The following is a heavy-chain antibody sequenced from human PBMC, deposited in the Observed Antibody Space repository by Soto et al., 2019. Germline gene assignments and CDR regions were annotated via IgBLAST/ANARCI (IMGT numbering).Heavy chain of an antibody. J-gene: IGHJ3*02. Sequence: GESLKISCKGFGYNFIDSWIAWVRQKPGEGLEWMGIIYPGDSDTRYSPSFRGQVIISADKSISSAYLQWSALKASDTAMYYCARRKEGIKDAFDIWGQGTMVTVSS. CDR2: IYPGDSDT. CDR3: ARRKEGIKDAFDI. V-gene: IGHV5-51*01. CDR1: GYNFIDSW.